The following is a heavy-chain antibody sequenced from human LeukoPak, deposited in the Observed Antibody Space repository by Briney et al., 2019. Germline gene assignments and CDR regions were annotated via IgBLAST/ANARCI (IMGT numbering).Heavy chain of an antibody. D-gene: IGHD6-13*01. V-gene: IGHV1-69*13. CDR1: GDTFSSYA. J-gene: IGHJ3*02. CDR2: IIPIFGTA. CDR3: ARVSGIAAAFDI. Sequence: SVKVSYKASGDTFSSYAISWVRQAPGQGLEWMGGIIPIFGTANYAQKFQGRVTITADESTSTAYMELSSLRSEDTAVYYCARVSGIAAAFDIWGQGTMVTVSS.